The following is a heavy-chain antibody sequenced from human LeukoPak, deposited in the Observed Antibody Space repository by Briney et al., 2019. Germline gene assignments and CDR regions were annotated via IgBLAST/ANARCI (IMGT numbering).Heavy chain of an antibody. CDR3: AKGYSIDY. J-gene: IGHJ4*02. CDR2: IWYDGSNK. D-gene: IGHD2-15*01. Sequence: QPGRSLRLSCAASGFTFSSCGMRWVRQAPGKGLEWVAVIWYDGSNKYYADSVKGRFTISRDNSKNTLYLQMNSLRAEDTAVYYCAKGYSIDYWGQGTLVTVSS. V-gene: IGHV3-33*06. CDR1: GFTFSSCG.